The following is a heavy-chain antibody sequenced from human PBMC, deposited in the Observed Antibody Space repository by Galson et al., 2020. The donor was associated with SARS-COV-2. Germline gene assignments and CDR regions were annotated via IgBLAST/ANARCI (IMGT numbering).Heavy chain of an antibody. J-gene: IGHJ4*02. CDR1: GFSLSTSGMR. V-gene: IGHV2-70*04. CDR3: ARCNYDILTGYYTPFDY. D-gene: IGHD3-9*01. Sequence: SGHTLVKPTQTLTLTCTFSGFSLSTSGMRVSWIRQPPGKALEWLARIDWDDDKFYSTSLKTRLTISKDTSKNQVVLTMTNMDPVDTATYYCARCNYDILTGYYTPFDYWGQGTLVTVSS. CDR2: IDWDDDK.